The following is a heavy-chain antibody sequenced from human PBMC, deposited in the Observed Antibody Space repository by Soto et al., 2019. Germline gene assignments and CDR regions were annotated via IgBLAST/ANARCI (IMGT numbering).Heavy chain of an antibody. D-gene: IGHD2-21*02. V-gene: IGHV1-18*01. CDR3: ARVKLAYCGGDCSAPSYYYYYYGMDG. Sequence: ASVKVPCTASVYTFTSYGIIWVRPAPGQGLEWMGWISAYNGNTNYAQKLQGRVTMTTDTSTSTAYMELRSLRSDDTAVYYCARVKLAYCGGDCSAPSYYYYYYGMDGWGQGTTVTVSS. CDR1: VYTFTSYG. J-gene: IGHJ6*02. CDR2: ISAYNGNT.